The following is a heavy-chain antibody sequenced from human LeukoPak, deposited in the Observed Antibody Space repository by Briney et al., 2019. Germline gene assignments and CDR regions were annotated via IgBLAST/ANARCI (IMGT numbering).Heavy chain of an antibody. CDR2: INPSGGST. CDR3: ARDHLGAAPGALRQHYFDY. V-gene: IGHV1-46*01. D-gene: IGHD6-13*01. J-gene: IGHJ4*02. CDR1: GYTFTSYY. Sequence: ASVKVSCKASGYTFTSYYMHWVRQVPGQGLEWMGIINPSGGSTSYAQKFQGRVTMTRDTSTSTVYMELSSLRSEDTAVYYCARDHLGAAPGALRQHYFDYWGQGTLVTVSS.